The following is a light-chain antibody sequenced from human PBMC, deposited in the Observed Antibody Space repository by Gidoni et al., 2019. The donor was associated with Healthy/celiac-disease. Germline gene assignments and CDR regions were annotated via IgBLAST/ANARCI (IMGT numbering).Light chain of an antibody. CDR1: SSNIGSNS. J-gene: IGLJ2*01. CDR2: RNN. V-gene: IGLV1-47*01. CDR3: AAWDDSLSGPV. Sequence: QSVLTQPPSASGTPGPRVTISCSGSSSNIGSNSVYWYQQLPGTAPKLLIYRNNQRPSGVPDRFSGSESGTSASLAISGLRSEDEADYYCAAWDDSLSGPVFGGGTKLTVL.